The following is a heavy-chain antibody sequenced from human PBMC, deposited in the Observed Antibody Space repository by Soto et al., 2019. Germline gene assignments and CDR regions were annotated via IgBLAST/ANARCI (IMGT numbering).Heavy chain of an antibody. V-gene: IGHV1-8*01. CDR1: GYTFTSYD. J-gene: IGHJ2*01. D-gene: IGHD3-16*02. CDR2: MNPNSGNT. CDR3: ARDSLITFGGVIVRPYWYFDL. Sequence: ASVKVSCKASGYTFTSYDINWVRQATGQGLEWMGWMNPNSGNTGYAQKFQGRVTMTRNTSISTAYMELSSLRSEDTAVYYCARDSLITFGGVIVRPYWYFDLWGRGTLVTVSS.